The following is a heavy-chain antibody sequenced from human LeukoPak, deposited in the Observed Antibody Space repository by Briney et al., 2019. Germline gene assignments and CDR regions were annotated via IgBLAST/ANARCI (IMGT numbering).Heavy chain of an antibody. J-gene: IGHJ4*02. CDR2: IYPSGST. Sequence: SDTLSLTCTVSGGSISSYYWSWIRQPAGKGLELIGRIYPSGSTNYNPSLKSRVTMSVDTSKNQFSLKLSSVTAADTAVYYCTREGYGRSGYFLDFWGQGTLVTVSS. D-gene: IGHD3-22*01. CDR1: GGSISSYY. V-gene: IGHV4-4*07. CDR3: TREGYGRSGYFLDF.